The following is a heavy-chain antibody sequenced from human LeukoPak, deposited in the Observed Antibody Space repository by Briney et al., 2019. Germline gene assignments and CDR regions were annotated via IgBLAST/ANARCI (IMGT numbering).Heavy chain of an antibody. CDR3: AKAIGITIYFDY. CDR1: GFTFSSYA. CDR2: ISGGGGST. Sequence: GGSLRLSCAASGFTFSSYAMSWVRQAPGKGLEWVSAISGGGGSTYYADSVKGRFTISRDNSKNTLYLQMNSLRAEDTAVYYCAKAIGITIYFDYWGQGTLVTVSS. J-gene: IGHJ4*02. D-gene: IGHD3-3*01. V-gene: IGHV3-23*01.